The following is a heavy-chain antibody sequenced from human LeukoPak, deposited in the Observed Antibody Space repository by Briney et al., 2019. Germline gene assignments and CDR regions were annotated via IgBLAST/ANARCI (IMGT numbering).Heavy chain of an antibody. J-gene: IGHJ4*02. CDR2: IYSGGST. D-gene: IGHD6-19*01. Sequence: GGSLRLSCAASGFTVSSNYMSWVRQAPGKGLEWVSVIYSGGSTYYADSVKGRFTISRDNSKNTLYLQMNSLRAEDTAVYYCAKAPTGWLDYLDYWGQGTLVTVSS. V-gene: IGHV3-66*01. CDR3: AKAPTGWLDYLDY. CDR1: GFTVSSNY.